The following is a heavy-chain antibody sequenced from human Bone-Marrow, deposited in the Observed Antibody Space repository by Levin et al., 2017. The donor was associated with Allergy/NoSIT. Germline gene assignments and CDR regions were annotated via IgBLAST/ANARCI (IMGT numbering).Heavy chain of an antibody. J-gene: IGHJ3*02. Sequence: ASVKVSCKASGYTFTSYDINWVRQATGQGLEWMGWMNPNSGNTGYAQKFQGRVTMTRNTSISTAYMELSSLRSEDTAVYYCARVITYDILTGYYIPDAFDSWGQGTMVTVSS. CDR1: GYTFTSYD. D-gene: IGHD3-9*01. CDR2: MNPNSGNT. V-gene: IGHV1-8*01. CDR3: ARVITYDILTGYYIPDAFDS.